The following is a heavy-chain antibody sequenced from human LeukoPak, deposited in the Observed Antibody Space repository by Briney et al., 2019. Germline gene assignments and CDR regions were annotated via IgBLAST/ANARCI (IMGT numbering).Heavy chain of an antibody. J-gene: IGHJ5*02. D-gene: IGHD1-1*01. CDR3: GSGPVGTTVP. CDR1: GFSFGSYA. Sequence: GGSLRLSRAASGFSFGSYAMGWTRQAPGHGLEWVSAISGSGSHANYAESVKGRFTISRDNSKNTLYLQMHSLIAADTAVYYCGSGPVGTTVPWGQGTLVTVSS. CDR2: ISGSGSHA. V-gene: IGHV3-23*01.